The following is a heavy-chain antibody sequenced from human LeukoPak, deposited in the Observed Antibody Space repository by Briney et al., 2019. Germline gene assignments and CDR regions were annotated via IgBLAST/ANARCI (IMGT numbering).Heavy chain of an antibody. D-gene: IGHD5-18*01. J-gene: IGHJ4*02. CDR2: ISGSGGST. V-gene: IGHV3-23*01. CDR1: GFTVSIYA. CDR3: AKDRPDTGY. Sequence: GGSLRLSCAASGFTVSIYAMGAGRQAPGKGVEWVSAISGSGGSTYYADSVKGRFTISRDNSKNTLYLQMNSLRAEDTAVYYCAKDRPDTGYWGQGTLVTVSS.